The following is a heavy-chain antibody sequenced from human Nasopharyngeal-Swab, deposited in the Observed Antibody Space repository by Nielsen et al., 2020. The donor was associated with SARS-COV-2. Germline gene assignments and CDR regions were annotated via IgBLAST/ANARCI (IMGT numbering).Heavy chain of an antibody. CDR3: ARGFGQWGFDY. CDR2: IATAGDT. D-gene: IGHD3-10*01. V-gene: IGHV3-13*01. J-gene: IGHJ4*02. Sequence: GESLKISCAASGFTFSSYDMHWVRQATGKGPEWVSAIATAGDTYYPGSVKGRFTISRENAKNSLYLQMNSLRAGDTAVYYCARGFGQWGFDYWGQGTLVTVSS. CDR1: GFTFSSYD.